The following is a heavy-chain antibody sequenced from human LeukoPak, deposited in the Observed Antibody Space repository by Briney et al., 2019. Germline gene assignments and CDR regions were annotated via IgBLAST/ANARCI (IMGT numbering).Heavy chain of an antibody. CDR2: IVVGSGNT. J-gene: IGHJ4*02. CDR3: AADYDYVWGRYRSPY. CDR1: GFTFTSSA. Sequence: SVKVSCKASGFTFTSSAMQWVRHARGQRLEWIGWIVVGSGNTNYAQKFQERVTITRHMSTSTAYMELSSLRSEDTAVYYCAADYDYVWGRYRSPYWGQGTLVTVSS. V-gene: IGHV1-58*02. D-gene: IGHD3-16*02.